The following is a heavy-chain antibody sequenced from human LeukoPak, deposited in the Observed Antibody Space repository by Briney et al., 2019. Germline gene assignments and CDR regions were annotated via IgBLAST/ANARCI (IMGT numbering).Heavy chain of an antibody. CDR2: ISSSSNTI. CDR1: GFTFSSYS. V-gene: IGHV3-48*04. J-gene: IGHJ6*03. CDR3: ARDPHRVLHLRSYYYMDV. Sequence: PGGSLRLSCAASGFTFSSYSMNWVRQAPGKGLEWVSYISSSSNTIYYADSVKGRFTISRDNAKNSLYLQMNSLRAEDTAVYYCARDPHRVLHLRSYYYMDVWGKGTTVTVSS.